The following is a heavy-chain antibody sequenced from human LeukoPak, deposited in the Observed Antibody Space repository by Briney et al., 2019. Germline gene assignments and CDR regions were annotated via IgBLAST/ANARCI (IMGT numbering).Heavy chain of an antibody. CDR3: ARGVAAGSRYFDL. V-gene: IGHV4-39*07. Sequence: SETLSLTCTVSGGSISSSSYYWGWIRQPPGKGLEWIGSIYYSGSTYYNPSLGSRVTISIDTSKNQFSLKLSSVTAADTAVYYCARGVAAGSRYFDLWGRGTLVTVSS. CDR1: GGSISSSSYY. J-gene: IGHJ2*01. D-gene: IGHD6-13*01. CDR2: IYYSGST.